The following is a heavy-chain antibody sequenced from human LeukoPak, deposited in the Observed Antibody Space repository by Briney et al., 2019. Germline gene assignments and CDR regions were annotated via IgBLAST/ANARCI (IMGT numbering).Heavy chain of an antibody. CDR1: GFTVSSNS. CDR3: AREGKRGYYYMDV. V-gene: IGHV3-53*01. J-gene: IGHJ6*03. CDR2: IYSDNT. D-gene: IGHD5-24*01. Sequence: AGGSLRLSCTVSGFTVSSNSMSWVRQAPGKGLEWVSFIYSDNTHYSDSVKGRFTISRDNAKNSLYLQMNSLRAEDTAVYYCAREGKRGYYYMDVWGKGTTVTVSS.